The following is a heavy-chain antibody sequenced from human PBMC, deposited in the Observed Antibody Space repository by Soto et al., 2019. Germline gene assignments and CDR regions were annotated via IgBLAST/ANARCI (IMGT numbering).Heavy chain of an antibody. D-gene: IGHD3-22*01. Sequence: QVQLVESGGGVVQPGRSLRLSCAASGFTFSSYGMHWVRQAPGKGLEWVAVISYDGSNKYYADSVKGRFTISRDNSKNPLYLQMNSLRAEDTAVYYCAKDLYFYDSSGPGGDYWGQGTLVTVSS. CDR1: GFTFSSYG. CDR2: ISYDGSNK. V-gene: IGHV3-30*18. CDR3: AKDLYFYDSSGPGGDY. J-gene: IGHJ4*02.